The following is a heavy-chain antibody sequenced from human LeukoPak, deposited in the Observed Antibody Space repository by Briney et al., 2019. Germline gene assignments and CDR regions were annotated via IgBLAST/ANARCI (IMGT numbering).Heavy chain of an antibody. Sequence: GGSLRLSCAASGFTFSSYTLNWVRQAPGKGLEWVSSISSSSAYIYYADSVKGRFTIPRDNAKNSLYLQMNSLRAEDTAVYYCARLEAAVFDYWGQGTLVTVSS. D-gene: IGHD6-13*01. CDR2: ISSSSAYI. CDR1: GFTFSSYT. CDR3: ARLEAAVFDY. V-gene: IGHV3-21*01. J-gene: IGHJ4*02.